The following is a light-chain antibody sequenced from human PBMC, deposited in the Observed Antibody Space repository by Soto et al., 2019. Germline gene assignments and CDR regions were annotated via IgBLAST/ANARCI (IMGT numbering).Light chain of an antibody. V-gene: IGKV3-15*01. J-gene: IGKJ4*01. Sequence: EIVLTQSPATLSVSPGERATLSCRASQSVRSNLAWYQQKPGQGPRLLIFGASTRATDIPAGFSGSGSGTEFTLTISSLQSEDFAVYYCQQYIHWPPLTFGGGTKVEIK. CDR1: QSVRSN. CDR2: GAS. CDR3: QQYIHWPPLT.